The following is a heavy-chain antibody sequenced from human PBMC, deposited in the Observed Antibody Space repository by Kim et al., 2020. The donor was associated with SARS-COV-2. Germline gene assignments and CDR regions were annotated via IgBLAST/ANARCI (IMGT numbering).Heavy chain of an antibody. J-gene: IGHJ6*02. CDR3: ARVGSDYDFWSGSPYYYYGMDPGSMDV. D-gene: IGHD3-3*01. V-gene: IGHV3-30*04. Sequence: GSLRLSCAASGFTFSSYAMHWVRQAPGKGLEWVAVISYDGSNKYYVDSVKGRFTISRDNSKNTLYLQMNSLRAEDTAVYYCARVGSDYDFWSGSPYYYYGMDPGSMDVWGQGTTVTVSS. CDR1: GFTFSSYA. CDR2: ISYDGSNK.